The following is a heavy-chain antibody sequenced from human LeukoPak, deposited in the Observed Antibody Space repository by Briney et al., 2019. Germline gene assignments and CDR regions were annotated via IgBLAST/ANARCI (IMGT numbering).Heavy chain of an antibody. Sequence: PSETLSLTCTVSGGSISSGGYYWSWIRQHPGKGLEWIGYIYYGGSTYYNPSLKSRVTISVDTSKNQFSLKLSSVTAADTAVYYCACTYDSLAFDIWGQGTMVTVSS. CDR3: ACTYDSLAFDI. D-gene: IGHD3-3*01. V-gene: IGHV4-31*03. CDR2: IYYGGST. CDR1: GGSISSGGYY. J-gene: IGHJ3*02.